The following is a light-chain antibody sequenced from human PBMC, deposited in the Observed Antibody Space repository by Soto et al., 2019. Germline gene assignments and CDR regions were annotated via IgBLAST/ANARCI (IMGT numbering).Light chain of an antibody. J-gene: IGKJ2*01. CDR3: QQYGSTLYT. Sequence: EIVLTQSPGTLSLSPGERATLSCRAGQTVNNNYVAWYQQKSGQAPRLLIFAASSRATGIPDRLSGSGSGTDFTLTISRLAPEDFEVYYCQQYGSTLYTFGKGTKLEIK. CDR2: AAS. V-gene: IGKV3-20*01. CDR1: QTVNNNY.